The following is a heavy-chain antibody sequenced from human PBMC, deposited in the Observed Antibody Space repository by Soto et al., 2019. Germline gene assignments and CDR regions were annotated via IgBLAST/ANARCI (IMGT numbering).Heavy chain of an antibody. CDR3: ARVASGWELLDYYYGMDV. Sequence: SETLSLTCTVSCGSISSYYWSWIRQPAGKGLEWIGRIYTSGSTNYNPSLKSRVTMSVDTSKNQFSLKLSSVTAADTAVYYCARVASGWELLDYYYGMDVWGQGTTVTVSS. D-gene: IGHD1-26*01. CDR2: IYTSGST. J-gene: IGHJ6*02. CDR1: CGSISSYY. V-gene: IGHV4-4*07.